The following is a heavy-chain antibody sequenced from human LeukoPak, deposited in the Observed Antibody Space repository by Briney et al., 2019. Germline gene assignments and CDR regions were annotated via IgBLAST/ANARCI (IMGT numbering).Heavy chain of an antibody. CDR3: ARGATNGY. Sequence: PAGGSLRLSCAASGFTFSNYWMSWVRQAPGKGLEWVANIKQDGSEKYYVDSVKGRFTISRDNAKNSLFLQLNNLRAEDTAVYYCARGATNGYWGQGTLVTVSS. V-gene: IGHV3-7*01. J-gene: IGHJ4*02. D-gene: IGHD1-26*01. CDR1: GFTFSNYW. CDR2: IKQDGSEK.